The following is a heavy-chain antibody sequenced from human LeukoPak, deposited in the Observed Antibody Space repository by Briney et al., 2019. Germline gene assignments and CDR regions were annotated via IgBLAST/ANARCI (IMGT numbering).Heavy chain of an antibody. Sequence: PGGSLRLSCAASGFTFSSYSMNWVRQAPGKGLEWVANIKQDGSEKYYEDSVKGRFTISRDNAKNSLYLQMNSLRAEDTAVYYCAKSPDYYDSSGFDYWGQGTLVTVSS. CDR3: AKSPDYYDSSGFDY. CDR1: GFTFSSYS. J-gene: IGHJ4*02. D-gene: IGHD3-22*01. CDR2: IKQDGSEK. V-gene: IGHV3-7*03.